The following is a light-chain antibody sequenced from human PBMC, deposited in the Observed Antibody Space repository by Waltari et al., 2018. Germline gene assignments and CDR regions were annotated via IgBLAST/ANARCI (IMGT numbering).Light chain of an antibody. J-gene: IGLJ3*02. CDR2: GST. Sequence: QSVLTQPPSVSGAPGQRVTIPCTGSGSNIGAGYDVHWYQQLPRAAPKLLIYGSTSRPLGVPDRFFGSTSGTSAFLAIPGLQAEDEADYYCQSYDTTLSVVFGGGTKLTVL. CDR3: QSYDTTLSVV. V-gene: IGLV1-40*01. CDR1: GSNIGAGYD.